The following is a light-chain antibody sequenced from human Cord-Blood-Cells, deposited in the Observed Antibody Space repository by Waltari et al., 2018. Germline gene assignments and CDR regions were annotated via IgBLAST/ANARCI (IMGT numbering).Light chain of an antibody. Sequence: DIQMTQSPSSVSASVGDRVTITCRASQGINSWLAWYQQKPGKAPKLLIYAASSLESGVPYRFSGSGSGTDFTLTISSVQPEDFATYYCQQANSFPRTFGQGTKVEIK. CDR1: QGINSW. V-gene: IGKV1-12*01. CDR3: QQANSFPRT. J-gene: IGKJ1*01. CDR2: AAS.